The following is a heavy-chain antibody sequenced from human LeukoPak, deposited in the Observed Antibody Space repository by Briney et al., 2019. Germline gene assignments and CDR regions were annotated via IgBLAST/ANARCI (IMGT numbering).Heavy chain of an antibody. Sequence: GGSLRLSCAASGFTFSSYAMHWVRQAPGKGLEWVAVISYDGSNKYYADSVKGRFTISRDNSKNTLYLQMNSLRAEDTAVYYCARDGEWLLRYIDYWGQGTLVTVSS. CDR1: GFTFSSYA. CDR3: ARDGEWLLRYIDY. J-gene: IGHJ4*02. V-gene: IGHV3-30*04. CDR2: ISYDGSNK. D-gene: IGHD5-12*01.